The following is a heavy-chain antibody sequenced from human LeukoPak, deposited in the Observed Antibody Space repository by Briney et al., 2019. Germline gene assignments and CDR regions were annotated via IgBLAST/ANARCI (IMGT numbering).Heavy chain of an antibody. CDR1: GFTFDDYA. V-gene: IGHV3-9*01. CDR3: ANSLGSSWHDAFDI. J-gene: IGHJ3*02. CDR2: ISWNSGSI. Sequence: GRSLRLSCAASGFTFDDYAMHWVRQAPGKGLEGVSGISWNSGSIVYADSVKGRFTISRDNAKNSLYLQMNSLRAEDTALYYCANSLGSSWHDAFDIWGQGTMVTVSS. D-gene: IGHD6-13*01.